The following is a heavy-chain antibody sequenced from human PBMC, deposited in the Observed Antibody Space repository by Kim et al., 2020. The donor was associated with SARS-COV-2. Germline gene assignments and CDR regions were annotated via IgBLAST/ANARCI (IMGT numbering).Heavy chain of an antibody. D-gene: IGHD2-21*02. J-gene: IGHJ6*02. Sequence: GGSLRLSCAASGFTFSSYWMSWVRQAPGKGLEWVANIKQDGSEKYYVDSVKGRFTISRDNAKNSLYLQMNSLRAEDTAVYYCAREVVVVTAITYYYYYYGMDVWGQGNTVTVSS. CDR2: IKQDGSEK. V-gene: IGHV3-7*01. CDR1: GFTFSSYW. CDR3: AREVVVVTAITYYYYYYGMDV.